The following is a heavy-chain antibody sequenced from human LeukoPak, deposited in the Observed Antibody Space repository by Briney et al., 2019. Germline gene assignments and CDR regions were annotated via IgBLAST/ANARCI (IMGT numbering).Heavy chain of an antibody. D-gene: IGHD4-17*01. V-gene: IGHV3-21*01. CDR3: ASMTTVTPAVDY. Sequence: GGSLRLSCAASGFTFTSYNMNWVRQAPGKGLEWVSSISSSSSYIYYADSVKGRFTISRDNAKNSLYLQMNSLRAEDTAVYYCASMTTVTPAVDYWGQGTLVTVSS. CDR2: ISSSSSYI. J-gene: IGHJ4*02. CDR1: GFTFTSYN.